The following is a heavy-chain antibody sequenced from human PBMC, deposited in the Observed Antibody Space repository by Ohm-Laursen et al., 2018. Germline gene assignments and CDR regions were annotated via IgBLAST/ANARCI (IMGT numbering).Heavy chain of an antibody. CDR2: IYYSGST. CDR1: GASMTSFF. CDR3: ARANLRYFDWSYYYYGMDV. J-gene: IGHJ6*02. D-gene: IGHD3-9*01. Sequence: SDTLSLTCSVSGASMTSFFWNWIRQPPGKGLEWIGYIYYSGSTNYNPSLKSRVTISIDTSKNQFSLKLSSVTAADTAVYYCARANLRYFDWSYYYYGMDVWGQGTTVTVSS. V-gene: IGHV4-59*12.